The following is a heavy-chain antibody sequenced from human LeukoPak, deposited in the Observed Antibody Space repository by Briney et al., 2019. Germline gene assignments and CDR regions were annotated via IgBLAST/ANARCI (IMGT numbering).Heavy chain of an antibody. CDR2: MNPNSGNT. CDR3: ARRAYYDFWSGYYYYWFDP. D-gene: IGHD3-3*01. V-gene: IGHV1-8*02. CDR1: GYTFTSYD. J-gene: IGHJ5*02. Sequence: GASVKVSCKASGYTFTSYDINWVRQATGQGLEWMGWMNPNSGNTGYAQKFQGRVTMTRNTSISTAYMELSSLRSEDTAVYYCARRAYYDFWSGYYYYWFDPWGQGTLVTVSS.